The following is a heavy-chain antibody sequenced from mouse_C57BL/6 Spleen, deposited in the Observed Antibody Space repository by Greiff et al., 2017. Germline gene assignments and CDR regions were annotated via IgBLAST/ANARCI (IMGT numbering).Heavy chain of an antibody. V-gene: IGHV5-12*01. J-gene: IGHJ4*01. D-gene: IGHD2-1*01. CDR3: ARQEGYYGNYVGAMDY. CDR1: GFTFSDYY. Sequence: EVMLVESGGGLVQPGGSLKLSCAASGFTFSDYYMYWVRQTPEKRLEWVAYISNGGGSTYYPDTVKGRFTISRDNAKNTLYLQMSRLKSEDTAMYYCARQEGYYGNYVGAMDYWGQGTSVTVSS. CDR2: ISNGGGST.